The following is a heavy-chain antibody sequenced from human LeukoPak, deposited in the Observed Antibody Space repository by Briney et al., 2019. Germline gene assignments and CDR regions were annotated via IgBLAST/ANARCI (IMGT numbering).Heavy chain of an antibody. CDR2: IYHSGST. V-gene: IGHV4-38-2*02. D-gene: IGHD5-24*01. CDR3: ARDIQGEMATIDY. J-gene: IGHJ4*02. Sequence: PSETLSLTCTVSGYSISSGYYWGWIRQPPGKGLEWIGSIYHSGSTYYNPSLKSRVTISVDTSKNQFSLKLSSVTAADTAVYYCARDIQGEMATIDYWGQGTLVTVSS. CDR1: GYSISSGYY.